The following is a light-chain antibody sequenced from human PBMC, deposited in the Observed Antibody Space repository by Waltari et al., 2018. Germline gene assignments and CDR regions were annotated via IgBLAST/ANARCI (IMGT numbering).Light chain of an antibody. J-gene: IGLJ3*02. Sequence: QSVLTQSPSTSATPGQKVTISCSGSSSNIGSNTVNWDQQLPGTAPNLLSYGNYQRPSGVPDRFSGSKSGTSASLAISGLQSEDEADYYCAAWDDSLIGPVFGGGTKLTVL. CDR1: SSNIGSNT. V-gene: IGLV1-44*01. CDR2: GNY. CDR3: AAWDDSLIGPV.